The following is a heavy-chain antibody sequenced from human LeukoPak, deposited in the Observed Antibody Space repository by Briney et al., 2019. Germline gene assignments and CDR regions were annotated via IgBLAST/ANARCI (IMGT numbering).Heavy chain of an antibody. D-gene: IGHD2-15*01. CDR2: IDAGNGRT. Sequence: ASVKVSCKASGYDFTKYAVQWVRQAPGQRLEWMGWIDAGNGRTKYSQDFQGRVTISRDTSASIAYMELSSLRSDDMAVYYCARQPSRVGSYSPRDPDAFDIWGQGTMVTVSS. J-gene: IGHJ3*02. CDR1: GYDFTKYA. CDR3: ARQPSRVGSYSPRDPDAFDI. V-gene: IGHV1-3*03.